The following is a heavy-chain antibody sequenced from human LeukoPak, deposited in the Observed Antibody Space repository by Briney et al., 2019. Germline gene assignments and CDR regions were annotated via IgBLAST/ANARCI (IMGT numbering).Heavy chain of an antibody. CDR2: LWYDGSNK. J-gene: IGHJ3*02. CDR3: AREADCSGGSCYRGAFDI. CDR1: GFTFSNYG. D-gene: IGHD2-15*01. V-gene: IGHV3-33*01. Sequence: PGGSLRLSCAASGFTFSNYGMHWVRQAPGKGLEWVAVLWYDGSNKYYADSVKGRFTISRDNSKNTLYVQMNSLRAEDTAVYYCAREADCSGGSCYRGAFDIWGQGTMVTVSS.